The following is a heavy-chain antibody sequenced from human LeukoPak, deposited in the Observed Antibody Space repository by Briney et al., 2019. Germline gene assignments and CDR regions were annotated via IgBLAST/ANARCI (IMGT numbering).Heavy chain of an antibody. J-gene: IGHJ3*02. V-gene: IGHV3-21*05. CDR2: ISSSGSDK. CDR3: ARRTSGAFAI. Sequence: GGSLRLSCAASGFTFSSYSMNWVRQAPGKGLEWVSYISSSGSDKYYPDSVRGRFTISRDNARNSLYLQMNSLRAEDTAVYYCARRTSGAFAIWGQGTKVTVSS. CDR1: GFTFSSYS.